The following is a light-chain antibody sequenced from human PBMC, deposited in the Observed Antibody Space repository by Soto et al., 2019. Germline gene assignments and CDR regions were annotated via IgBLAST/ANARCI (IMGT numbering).Light chain of an antibody. J-gene: IGKJ1*01. CDR3: QQYGSLSWT. CDR2: GAS. V-gene: IGKV3-20*01. Sequence: EIVLTQSPGTLSLSPGERATLSCRASQSVISSYLAWYQQKPGQAPRVLIFGASSRSIGIPDRFSGSGSGTDFTLTISRLEPEDFAVYYCQQYGSLSWTFGQGTRVEIK. CDR1: QSVISSY.